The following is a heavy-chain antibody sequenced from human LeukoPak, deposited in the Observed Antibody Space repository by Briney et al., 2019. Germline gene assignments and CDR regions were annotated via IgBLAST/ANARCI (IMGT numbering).Heavy chain of an antibody. CDR2: TSYSGGT. CDR3: ATAEWEYFYFDS. J-gene: IGHJ4*02. CDR1: GFSLSTSGVG. Sequence: SGPTLVKPTHTLTLTCTFSGFSLSTSGVGVGWIRQHPGKGLERIGYTSYSGGTYYNPSLMSRITMSVDRSQNQFSLKMRDVTAADTAVYFCATAEWEYFYFDSWGQGALVAVSS. D-gene: IGHD1-26*01. V-gene: IGHV4-31*03.